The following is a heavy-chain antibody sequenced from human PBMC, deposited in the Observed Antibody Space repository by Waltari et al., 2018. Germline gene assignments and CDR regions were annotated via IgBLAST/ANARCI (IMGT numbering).Heavy chain of an antibody. CDR2: ISSSGDTI. J-gene: IGHJ5*02. CDR3: ARVAVGATDGVS. Sequence: GLEWVSYISSSGDTIFYADSVKGRFTISRDNAKNSLYLQMNSLRAEDTAVYYCARVAVGATDGVSWGQGTLVTVSS. V-gene: IGHV3-48*03. D-gene: IGHD1-26*01.